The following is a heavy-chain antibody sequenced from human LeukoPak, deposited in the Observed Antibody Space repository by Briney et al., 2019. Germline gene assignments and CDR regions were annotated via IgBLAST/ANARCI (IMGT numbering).Heavy chain of an antibody. CDR3: ARAKWELRVLLGY. J-gene: IGHJ4*02. CDR2: ISASGGST. D-gene: IGHD1-26*01. CDR1: GFTFSSYA. V-gene: IGHV3-23*01. Sequence: PGGSLRLSCAASGFTFSSYAMSWVRQAPGKGLEWVSAISASGGSTYYADSVKGRFTISRDNAKNSLYLQMNSLRAEDTAVYYCARAKWELRVLLGYWGQGALVTVSS.